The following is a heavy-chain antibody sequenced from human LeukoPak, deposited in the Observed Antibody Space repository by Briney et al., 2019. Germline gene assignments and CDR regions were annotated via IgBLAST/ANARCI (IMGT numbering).Heavy chain of an antibody. CDR2: INPNTGGT. J-gene: IGHJ4*02. D-gene: IGHD6-6*01. Sequence: GASVKVSCKASGYTFTGNYIHWVRQVPGQRLEWVGWINPNTGGTNYAQRFQGRVAMTRDTSINTAYMELSRLRSDDTAVYYCARLDRYSSGFDYWGQGTLVTVS. CDR1: GYTFTGNY. V-gene: IGHV1-2*02. CDR3: ARLDRYSSGFDY.